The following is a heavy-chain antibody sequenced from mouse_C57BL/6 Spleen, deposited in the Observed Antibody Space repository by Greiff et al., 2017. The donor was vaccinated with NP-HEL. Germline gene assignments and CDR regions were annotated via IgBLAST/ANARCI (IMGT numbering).Heavy chain of an antibody. V-gene: IGHV5-17*01. CDR3: ARPSGHWYFDV. CDR2: ISSGSSTI. Sequence: EVQLVESGGGLVKPGGCLKLSCAASGFTFSDYGMHWVRQAPEKGLEWVAYISSGSSTIYYADTVKGRFTISRDNAKNTLFLQMTSLRSEDTAMYYCARPSGHWYFDVWGTGTTVTVSS. CDR1: GFTFSDYG. D-gene: IGHD2-10*02. J-gene: IGHJ1*03.